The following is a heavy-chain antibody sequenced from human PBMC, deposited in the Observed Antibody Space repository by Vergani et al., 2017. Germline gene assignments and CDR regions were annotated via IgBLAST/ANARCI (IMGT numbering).Heavy chain of an antibody. CDR3: ARVNTETNGHLYYYYYMDV. CDR2: IDHTGRP. V-gene: IGHV4-34*01. Sequence: QVQLQQWGGGLLKPSETLSLTCVVNGGSFTSYDWTWIRQSPGEGLEWVGDIDHTGRPDYNPSLKSRLTMSVDKSRNQFSLTPNSVTATDTAIYFCARVNTETNGHLYYYYYMDVWGQGTAVTVS. J-gene: IGHJ6*03. D-gene: IGHD4-11*01. CDR1: GGSFTSYD.